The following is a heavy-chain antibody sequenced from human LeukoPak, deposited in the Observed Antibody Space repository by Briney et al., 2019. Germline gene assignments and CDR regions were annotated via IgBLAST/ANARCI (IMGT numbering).Heavy chain of an antibody. D-gene: IGHD2-2*01. Sequence: GGSLRLSCAASGFTFSSYWMHWVRQAPGKGLEWVSHISPSGDSTYYADSVKGRFTISRDSSKNTLSLQMNSLRAEDTAVYYCAKIPKGGYFDYWGQGTLVTVSS. J-gene: IGHJ4*02. CDR2: ISPSGDST. V-gene: IGHV3-23*01. CDR1: GFTFSSYW. CDR3: AKIPKGGYFDY.